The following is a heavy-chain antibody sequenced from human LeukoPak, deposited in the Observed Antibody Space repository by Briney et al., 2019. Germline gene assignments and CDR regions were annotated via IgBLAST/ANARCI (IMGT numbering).Heavy chain of an antibody. Sequence: PSETLSLTCAVYGGSFSGYYWSWIRQPPGKGLEWIGEINHSGSTNYNPSLKSRVTISVDTSKNQFSLKLSSVTAADTAVYYCARGLSVDSSGSDLYYFDYWGQGTLVTVSS. D-gene: IGHD6-19*01. CDR1: GGSFSGYY. J-gene: IGHJ4*02. V-gene: IGHV4-34*01. CDR3: ARGLSVDSSGSDLYYFDY. CDR2: INHSGST.